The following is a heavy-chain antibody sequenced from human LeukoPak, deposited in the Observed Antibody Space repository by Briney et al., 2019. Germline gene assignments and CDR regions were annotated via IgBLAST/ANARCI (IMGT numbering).Heavy chain of an antibody. V-gene: IGHV4-34*01. CDR1: GGSFSGYY. Sequence: SETLSLTCAVYGGSFSGYYWCWIRQPPGKGLEWIGEINHSGSTNYNPSLKSRVTISVDTSKNQFSLKLSSVTAADTAVYYCATGGGITGTTLGFDPWGQGPRVTVSS. J-gene: IGHJ5*02. CDR2: INHSGST. D-gene: IGHD1-7*01. CDR3: ATGGGITGTTLGFDP.